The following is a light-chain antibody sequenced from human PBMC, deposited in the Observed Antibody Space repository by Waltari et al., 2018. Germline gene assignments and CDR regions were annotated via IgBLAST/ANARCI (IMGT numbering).Light chain of an antibody. CDR3: SSYTSVNTR. Sequence: QSALTQPASMSGSPGQSITISCTGTISDVDGFNFVSWYQQYPGKAPKLIIYDVANRPSGVSHRFSGSRSGNTASLTISGLQAEDEADYYCSSYTSVNTRFGGGTKLTVL. CDR1: ISDVDGFNF. V-gene: IGLV2-14*03. CDR2: DVA. J-gene: IGLJ2*01.